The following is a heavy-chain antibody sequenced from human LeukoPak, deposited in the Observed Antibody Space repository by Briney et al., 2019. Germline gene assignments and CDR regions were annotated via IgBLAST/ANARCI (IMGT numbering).Heavy chain of an antibody. CDR2: IYHSGST. J-gene: IGHJ4*02. D-gene: IGHD3-16*02. CDR1: GGSISSGGYS. V-gene: IGHV4-30-2*01. CDR3: XXXDIXXXYVXGSYRPRARPDY. Sequence: SETLSLTCAVSGGSISSGGYSWSWIRQPPGRGLEWIGYIYHSGSTYYNPSLKSRVTISVDMSKNQFSLKLSSVTAADTAVYYXXXXDIXXXYVXGSYRPRARPDYWGQGTLVTVXS.